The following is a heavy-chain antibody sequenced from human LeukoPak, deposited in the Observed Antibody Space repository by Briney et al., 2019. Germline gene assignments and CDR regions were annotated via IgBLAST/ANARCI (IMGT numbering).Heavy chain of an antibody. CDR3: AREPRGSSSWGLGY. J-gene: IGHJ4*02. CDR2: IYITGQT. V-gene: IGHV3-53*01. D-gene: IGHD6-13*01. CDR1: GFSVSDYY. Sequence: GGSLRLSCVASGFSVSDYYVTWVRQAPGKGLEWVSVIYITGQTDYADSVKGRFTISRDKSNNTLHLQMSSLTADDTAVYYCAREPRGSSSWGLGYWGQGTLVTVSS.